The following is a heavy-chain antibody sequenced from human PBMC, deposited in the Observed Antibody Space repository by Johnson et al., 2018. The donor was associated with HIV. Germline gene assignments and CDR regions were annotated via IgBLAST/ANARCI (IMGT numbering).Heavy chain of an antibody. CDR3: ARAPRWFNVFDI. V-gene: IGHV3-30*04. CDR2: ISYDGSNK. J-gene: IGHJ3*02. Sequence: QVQLVESGGGVVQPGRSLRLSCAASGFTFSSYAMHWVRQAPGKGLEWVAVISYDGSNKYYAASVKGRFTISRDNSKNTLYLQMNSLRAEDTAVYYCARAPRWFNVFDIWGQGTMVTVSS. CDR1: GFTFSSYA. D-gene: IGHD4-23*01.